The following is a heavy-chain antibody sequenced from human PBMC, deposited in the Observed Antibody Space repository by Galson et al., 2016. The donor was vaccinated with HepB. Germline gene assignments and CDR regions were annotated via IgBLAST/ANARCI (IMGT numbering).Heavy chain of an antibody. CDR1: GDSVSSNSAA. Sequence: CAISGDSVSSNSAAWNWIRQSPSRGLEWLGRTYYRSKWYNDYEVSVKSRITINPDTSKNQFSLQLKSVTPEDTAVYYCARAPKVEPVAGTQIWYFDLWGRGTLVTVSS. D-gene: IGHD6-19*01. CDR3: ARAPKVEPVAGTQIWYFDL. CDR2: TYYRSKWYN. V-gene: IGHV6-1*01. J-gene: IGHJ2*01.